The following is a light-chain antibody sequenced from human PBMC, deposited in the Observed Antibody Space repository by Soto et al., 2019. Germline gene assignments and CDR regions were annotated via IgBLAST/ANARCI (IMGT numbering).Light chain of an antibody. J-gene: IGLJ3*02. CDR2: GNS. CDR1: SSNIGAGYD. CDR3: CSNAGSSTFGV. V-gene: IGLV1-40*01. Sequence: QSVLTQPPSVSGAPGQRVTISCTGSSSNIGAGYDVHWYQQLPGTAPKLLIYGNSNRPSGVPDRFSGSKSGTSASLAITGLQAEDEADYQCCSNAGSSTFGVFGGGTKLTVL.